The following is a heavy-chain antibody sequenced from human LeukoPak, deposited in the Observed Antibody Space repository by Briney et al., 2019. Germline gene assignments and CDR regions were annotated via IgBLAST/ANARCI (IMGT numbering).Heavy chain of an antibody. Sequence: PGGSLRLSCSASGFTFSSYAMHWVRQAPGKGLEYVSAISSNGGSTYYADSVKGRFTISRDNSKNMLYLQMSSLRAEDTAVYYCVRVGSLNWFDPWGQGTLVTVSS. J-gene: IGHJ5*02. CDR2: ISSNGGST. CDR1: GFTFSSYA. D-gene: IGHD3-10*01. CDR3: VRVGSLNWFDP. V-gene: IGHV3-64D*06.